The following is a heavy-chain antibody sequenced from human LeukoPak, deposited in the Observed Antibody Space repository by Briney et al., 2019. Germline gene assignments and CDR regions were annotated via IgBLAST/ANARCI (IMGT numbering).Heavy chain of an antibody. CDR2: ISGSGGST. V-gene: IGHV3-23*01. CDR1: GFTFSSYA. Sequence: GGSLRLSCAASGFTFSSYAMSWVRQAPGKRLEWVSAISGSGGSTYYADSVKGWFTISRDNSKNTLYLQMNSLRAEDTAVYYCAKNALGSSGWASQYFDYWGQGTLVTVSS. J-gene: IGHJ4*02. D-gene: IGHD6-19*01. CDR3: AKNALGSSGWASQYFDY.